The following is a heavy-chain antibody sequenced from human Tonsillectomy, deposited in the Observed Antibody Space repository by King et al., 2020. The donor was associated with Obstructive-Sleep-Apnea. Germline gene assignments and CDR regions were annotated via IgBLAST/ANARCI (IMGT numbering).Heavy chain of an antibody. D-gene: IGHD1-26*01. J-gene: IGHJ4*02. V-gene: IGHV3-13*01. CDR2: IGAAGDT. CDR3: ARSVGGSLKGPFDY. Sequence: VQLVESGGALAQPGESLRLSCVASGFTFSNFDMHWVRQIIGKGLEWVSAIGAAGDTYYPVSVKGRFTISRDNAKNSLYLQMNSLRDGDTAVYYCARSVGGSLKGPFDYSGQGTLVIVSS. CDR1: GFTFSNFD.